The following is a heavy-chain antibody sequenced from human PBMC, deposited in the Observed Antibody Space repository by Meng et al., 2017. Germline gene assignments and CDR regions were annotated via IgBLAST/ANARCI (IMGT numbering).Heavy chain of an antibody. CDR2: ITKDGSRK. Sequence: QGQVVALGADVVPPGRSLTISCAASGFIFSNYEMQWVRQAPGKGLERVACITKDGSRKYYLGSVRGRFTISRDNSKNTLYLEMNSLRSEDTALYYCARDFDYWGQGTLVTVSS. CDR1: GFIFSNYE. CDR3: ARDFDY. V-gene: IGHV3-30*16. J-gene: IGHJ4*02.